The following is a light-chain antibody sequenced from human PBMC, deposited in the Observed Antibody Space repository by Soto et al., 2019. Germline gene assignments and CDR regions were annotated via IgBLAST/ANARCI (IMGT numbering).Light chain of an antibody. CDR1: QSISRW. V-gene: IGKV1-5*01. CDR2: DAF. J-gene: IGKJ2*01. CDR3: QQYDSHPYT. Sequence: DIQMTQSPSTLSTSVGDRDTITCRASQSISRWLAWHQQKSGKAPKVLIYDAFSVQSGVRSRFSGSGSGTEFALIASSLQPDDFATYYCQQYDSHPYTFGEGTKLEIK.